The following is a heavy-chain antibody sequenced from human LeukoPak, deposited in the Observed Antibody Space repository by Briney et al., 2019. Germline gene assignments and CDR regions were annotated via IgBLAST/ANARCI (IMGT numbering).Heavy chain of an antibody. D-gene: IGHD4-17*01. V-gene: IGHV3-23*01. CDR1: GFTFTSYA. CDR2: ISGSGGST. Sequence: PGGSLRLSCAVSGFTFTSYAISWVRQAPGKGLEWVSAISGSGGSTYYADSVKGRFTISRDNSKNTLYLQMNSLRAEDTAVYYCAKATAGTVTRAPFDYWGQGTLVTVSS. CDR3: AKATAGTVTRAPFDY. J-gene: IGHJ4*02.